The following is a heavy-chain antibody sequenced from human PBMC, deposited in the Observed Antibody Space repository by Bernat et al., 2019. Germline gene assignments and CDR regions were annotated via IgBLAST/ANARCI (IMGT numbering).Heavy chain of an antibody. CDR3: ASRPPLASSTHRNSWPLDY. V-gene: IGHV3-53*01. D-gene: IGHD6-13*01. J-gene: IGHJ4*02. CDR2: IYSGST. CDR1: GFTVSTHY. Sequence: EVQLVESGGGLIQPGGSLRLSCAAPGFTVSTHYMTWVRQAPGQGLEWVSVIYSGSTFYSDSVEGRFTISRDRGMLYLQMNSLRSVDSALYYCASRPPLASSTHRNSWPLDYWGQGTLVTVSS.